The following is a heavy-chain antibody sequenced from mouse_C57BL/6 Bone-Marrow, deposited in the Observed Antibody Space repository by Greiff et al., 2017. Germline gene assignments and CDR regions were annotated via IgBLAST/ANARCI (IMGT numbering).Heavy chain of an antibody. J-gene: IGHJ2*01. CDR1: GYTFTNYW. V-gene: IGHV1-63*01. CDR2: IYPGGGYT. CDR3: ARSSIYYPFDY. Sequence: LVESGAELVRPGTSVKMSCKASGYTFTNYWIGWAKQRPGHGLEWIGDIYPGGGYTNYNEKFKGKATLTADKSSSTAYMQFSSLTSEDSAIYYCARSSIYYPFDYWGQGTTLTVSS. D-gene: IGHD1-1*01.